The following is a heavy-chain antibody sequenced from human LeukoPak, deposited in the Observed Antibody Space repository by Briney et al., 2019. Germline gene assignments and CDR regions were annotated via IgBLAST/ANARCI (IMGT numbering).Heavy chain of an antibody. CDR1: GFTFDDYA. D-gene: IGHD5-24*01. CDR2: ISWNSVNI. J-gene: IGHJ4*02. CDR3: VKDRGLRNQWLQVTYDS. Sequence: GGSRRLSCAASGFTFDDYAMHWVRQAPGKGLEWVSGISWNSVNIGHEDSVKGRFTISRDNAKNSLHLQMNSLRPEDTALYYCVKDRGLRNQWLQVTYDSWGQGTLVTVSS. V-gene: IGHV3-9*01.